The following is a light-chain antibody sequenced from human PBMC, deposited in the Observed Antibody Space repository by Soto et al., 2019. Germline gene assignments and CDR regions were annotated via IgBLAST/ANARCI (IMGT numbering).Light chain of an antibody. Sequence: DIQMTQSPSTLSASVGDRVTITCRASQSISTWLAWYQQKPGKAPKLLIYKASTLESGVPSRFSGSGSGTEFTLTISSLQPDDFATYYCQQSYSTLLTFGGGTKVEIK. CDR3: QQSYSTLLT. V-gene: IGKV1-5*03. CDR2: KAS. J-gene: IGKJ4*01. CDR1: QSISTW.